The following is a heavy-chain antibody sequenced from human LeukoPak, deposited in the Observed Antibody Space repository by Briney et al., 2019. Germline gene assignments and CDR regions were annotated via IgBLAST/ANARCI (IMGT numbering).Heavy chain of an antibody. CDR1: GFTFSDYW. D-gene: IGHD2-2*01. V-gene: IGHV3-7*01. CDR2: IKQDGYEK. J-gene: IGHJ4*02. Sequence: GGSLRLSCAASGFTFSDYWMSWVRQTPEKGLEWVANIKQDGYEKYYVDSVKGRFTISRDNSKNTLYLQMNSLRAEDTAVYYCAKGDSSPGDYFDYWGQGTLVTVSS. CDR3: AKGDSSPGDYFDY.